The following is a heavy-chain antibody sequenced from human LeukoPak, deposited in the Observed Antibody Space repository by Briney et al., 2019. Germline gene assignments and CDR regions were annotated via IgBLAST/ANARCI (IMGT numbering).Heavy chain of an antibody. Sequence: SETLSLTCTVSGASITNYYWSWIRQSAGKGLEWIGRIYLSGSTHSNPSLKSRVTMSLDTSKNQFSLGLSSVTAADTAVYYCARVRPNWNDGTFDYWGQGTLVTVSS. D-gene: IGHD1-1*01. CDR1: GASITNYY. V-gene: IGHV4-4*07. CDR2: IYLSGST. CDR3: ARVRPNWNDGTFDY. J-gene: IGHJ4*02.